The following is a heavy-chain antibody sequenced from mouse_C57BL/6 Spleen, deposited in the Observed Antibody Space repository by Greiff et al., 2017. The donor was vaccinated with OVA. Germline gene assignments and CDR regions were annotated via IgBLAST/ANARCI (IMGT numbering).Heavy chain of an antibody. CDR3: ARALYYDYPIFDY. CDR1: GFTFSSYA. J-gene: IGHJ2*01. V-gene: IGHV5-4*01. D-gene: IGHD2-4*01. CDR2: ISDGGSYT. Sequence: EVQGVESGGGLVTPGGSLKLSCAASGFTFSSYAMSWVRQTPEKRLEWVATISDGGSYTYYPDNVKGRFTISRDNAKNNLYLQMSHLKSEDTAMYYCARALYYDYPIFDYWGQGTTLTVSS.